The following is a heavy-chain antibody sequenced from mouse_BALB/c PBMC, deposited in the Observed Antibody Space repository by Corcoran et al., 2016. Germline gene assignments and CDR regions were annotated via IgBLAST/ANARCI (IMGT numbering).Heavy chain of an antibody. CDR2: INTYTGEP. CDR3: AITTEVADYYAMDY. J-gene: IGHJ4*01. Sequence: QIQLVQSGPELKKPGETVKISCKASGYTFTNYGMNWVKRAPGKGLKWMGWINTYTGEPTYADDFKGRFAFSLETSASTAYLQINNLKNEDTATYFCAITTEVADYYAMDYWGQGTSVTVSS. D-gene: IGHD1-1*01. V-gene: IGHV9-3-1*01. CDR1: GYTFTNYG.